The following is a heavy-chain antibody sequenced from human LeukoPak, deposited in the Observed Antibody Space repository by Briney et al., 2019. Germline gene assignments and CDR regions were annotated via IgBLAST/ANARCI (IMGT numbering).Heavy chain of an antibody. J-gene: IGHJ4*02. V-gene: IGHV3-7*01. Sequence: PGGALRLSCAASGFTFSSYWMSWVRQAPGKGVEWVANINQDGSEKYYVDSVKGRFTISRDNAKNSLYLQMNSLRAEDTAVYYCARVGSSWSGFDYWGQGTLVTVSS. CDR3: ARVGSSWSGFDY. D-gene: IGHD6-13*01. CDR1: GFTFSSYW. CDR2: INQDGSEK.